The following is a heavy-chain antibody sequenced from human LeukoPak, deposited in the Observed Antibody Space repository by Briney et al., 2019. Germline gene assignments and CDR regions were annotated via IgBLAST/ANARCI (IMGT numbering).Heavy chain of an antibody. Sequence: GGSLPHPRSPPGFPFSNYSLFGFCQAPGEGLLWLSHINPDGTTTDYVDSVKGLFTLSRDNAQNTLFLQMNSLRAEDTAVYYCTCNLPLTGHPWGQGTLVTVSS. CDR1: GFPFSNYS. CDR2: INPDGTTT. J-gene: IGHJ1*01. CDR3: TCNLPLTGHP. D-gene: IGHD3-9*01. V-gene: IGHV3-74*01.